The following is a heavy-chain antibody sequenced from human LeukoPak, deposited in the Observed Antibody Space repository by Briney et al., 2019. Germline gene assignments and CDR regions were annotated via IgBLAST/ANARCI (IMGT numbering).Heavy chain of an antibody. CDR1: GFTFSSYA. D-gene: IGHD3-10*01. J-gene: IGHJ4*02. CDR2: SSNSAGST. CDR3: AKRASGSGTSLYYFDY. V-gene: IGHV3-23*01. Sequence: GGSLRLSCAASGFTFSSYAMSWVRQAPGKGLEWVSVSSNSAGSTFYADSVKGRFTISRDNSKNTLYLQMNSLRAEDTAVYYYAKRASGSGTSLYYFDYWGQGTLVTVSS.